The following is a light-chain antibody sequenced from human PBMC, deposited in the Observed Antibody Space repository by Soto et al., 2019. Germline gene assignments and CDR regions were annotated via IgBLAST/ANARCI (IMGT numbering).Light chain of an antibody. V-gene: IGLV1-51*01. CDR3: GTWDSDSYV. J-gene: IGLJ1*01. Sequence: QSVLTQSPSVSAAPGQNVTISCSGGSSNIRNNDVSWYHQLPGTAPKVLVYDNNKRASGIPDRFSGSKSGTSATLGITGLQTGDEGDYYCGTWDSDSYVFGTGTKVTVL. CDR1: SSNIRNND. CDR2: DNN.